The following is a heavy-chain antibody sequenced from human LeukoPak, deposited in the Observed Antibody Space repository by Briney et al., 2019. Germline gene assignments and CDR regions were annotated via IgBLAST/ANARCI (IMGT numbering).Heavy chain of an antibody. CDR1: GFTFSNYW. J-gene: IGHJ3*02. CDR3: VRDANYHDGSNYYDVLDI. CDR2: IRGDGNRQ. V-gene: IGHV3-7*01. Sequence: GGSLRLSCAASGFTFSNYWMVWVRQAPGEGLEWVANIRGDGNRQYYLDSVKGRFTISRDNAKNSLYLQMSSLRADDTAVYYCVRDANYHDGSNYYDVLDIWGQGTMVTVSS. D-gene: IGHD3-22*01.